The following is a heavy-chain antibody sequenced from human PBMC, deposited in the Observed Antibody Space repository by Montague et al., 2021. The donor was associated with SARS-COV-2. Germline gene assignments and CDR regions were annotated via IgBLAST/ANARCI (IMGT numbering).Heavy chain of an antibody. V-gene: IGHV2-5*02. CDR1: GFSLSTSGVG. Sequence: ALVKPTQTLTLTCTFSGFSLSTSGVGVGWIRQPPGKALEWLALIYWDDDKRYSPSLKSRLTITKDTSKNQVVLTMTNMDPVDTATYYCAHRGIAVAGPGFDPWGQGALVTVSS. J-gene: IGHJ5*02. D-gene: IGHD6-19*01. CDR3: AHRGIAVAGPGFDP. CDR2: IYWDDDK.